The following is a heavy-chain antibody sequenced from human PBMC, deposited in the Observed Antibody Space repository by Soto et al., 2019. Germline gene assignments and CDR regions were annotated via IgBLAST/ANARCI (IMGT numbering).Heavy chain of an antibody. CDR2: IYPGDSDT. CDR1: GYSFTSYW. Sequence: GESLKISCKGSGYSFTSYWIGWVRQMPGKGLEWMGIIYPGDSDTRYSPSFQGQVTISADKSISTAYLQWSSLKASDTAMYYCARHRGKTTVTTYSLYYYYGMDVWGQGTTVTVSS. V-gene: IGHV5-51*01. CDR3: ARHRGKTTVTTYSLYYYYGMDV. D-gene: IGHD4-17*01. J-gene: IGHJ6*02.